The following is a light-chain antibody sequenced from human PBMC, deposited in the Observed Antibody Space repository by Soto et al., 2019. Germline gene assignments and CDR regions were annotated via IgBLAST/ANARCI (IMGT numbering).Light chain of an antibody. CDR3: AAWDDSLNGRV. Sequence: QSVLTQPPSASGTPGHRVTIACAGSSSNIGSNTVNWYQQLPGTAPKLLIYKNNQRPSGVPDRFSGSKSDTSASLAISGLQAEDEADYYCAAWDDSLNGRVFGGGAKLTVL. V-gene: IGLV1-44*01. J-gene: IGLJ3*02. CDR1: SSNIGSNT. CDR2: KNN.